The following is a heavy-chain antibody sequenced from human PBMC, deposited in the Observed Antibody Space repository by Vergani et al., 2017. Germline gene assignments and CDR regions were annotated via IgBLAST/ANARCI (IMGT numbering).Heavy chain of an antibody. V-gene: IGHV4-30-4*08. CDR3: ARAIVVGAFDI. CDR2: IYYSGST. D-gene: IGHD2-2*01. J-gene: IGHJ3*02. CDR1: GGSISSGDYY. Sequence: QVQLQESGPGLVKPSQTLSLTCTVSGGSISSGDYYWSWIRQPPGKGLECNGYIYYSGSTYYNPSLKSRVTISVDTSKNQFSLKKSSVTAADTAVYYCARAIVVGAFDIWGQGTMVTVSS.